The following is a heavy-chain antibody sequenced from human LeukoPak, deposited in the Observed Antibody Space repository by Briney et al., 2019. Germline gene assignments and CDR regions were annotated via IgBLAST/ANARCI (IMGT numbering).Heavy chain of an antibody. D-gene: IGHD3-9*01. V-gene: IGHV1-24*01. CDR1: GYTLTELS. J-gene: IGHJ3*02. CDR2: FDPEDGET. CDR3: ATDRRSTGFHKPHDAFDI. Sequence: ASVKVSCKVSGYTLTELSMHWVRQAPGKGLEWMGGFDPEDGETIYAQKFQGRVTMTEDTSTDAAYTELSSLRSEDTAVYYCATDRRSTGFHKPHDAFDIWGQGTMVTVSS.